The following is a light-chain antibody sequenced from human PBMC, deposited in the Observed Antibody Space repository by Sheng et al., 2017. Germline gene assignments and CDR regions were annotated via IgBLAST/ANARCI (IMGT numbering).Light chain of an antibody. CDR1: QSVSNN. V-gene: IGKV3-15*01. CDR2: GAS. Sequence: VATQSPATLSVIPGERATLSCRASQSVSNNVAWYQQKPGQAPRLLIYGASTRASGVPARFSGSGSGTDFTLTINSLQSEDFATYYCQQLNSYPFTFGPGTKVDIK. J-gene: IGKJ3*01. CDR3: QQLNSYPFT.